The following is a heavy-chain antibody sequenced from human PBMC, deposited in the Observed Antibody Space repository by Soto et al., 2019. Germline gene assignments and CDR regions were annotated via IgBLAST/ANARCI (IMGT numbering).Heavy chain of an antibody. Sequence: NLSLTCAVSGGTIRSGAYSWCWIRQHPGKGLEWIGYIYHSGSTYYNPSLKSRVTISVDTSKNQFSLKLSSVTAADTAVYYFVFQNYGSESTYHDYCRQGSLDPVS. CDR2: IYHSGST. J-gene: IGHJ4*02. V-gene: IGHV4-30-2*01. CDR3: VFQNYGSESTYHDY. D-gene: IGHD3-10*01. CDR1: GGTIRSGAYS.